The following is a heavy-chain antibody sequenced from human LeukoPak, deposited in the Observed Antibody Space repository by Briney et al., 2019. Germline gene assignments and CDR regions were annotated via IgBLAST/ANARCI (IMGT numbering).Heavy chain of an antibody. CDR1: GYTFTSYG. CDR3: ARSELRYFDWLFLPAYFDY. V-gene: IGHV1-18*01. J-gene: IGHJ4*02. Sequence: ASVKVSCKASGYTFTSYGISWVRRAPGQGLEWMGWISAYNGNTNYAQKLQGRVTMTTDTSTSTAYMELRSLRSDDTAVYYCARSELRYFDWLFLPAYFDYWGQGTLVTVSS. D-gene: IGHD3-9*01. CDR2: ISAYNGNT.